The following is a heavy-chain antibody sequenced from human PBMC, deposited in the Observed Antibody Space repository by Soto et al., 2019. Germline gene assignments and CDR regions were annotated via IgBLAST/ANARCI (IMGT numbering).Heavy chain of an antibody. CDR2: IIPIFGTA. V-gene: IGHV1-69*12. CDR1: GGTFSSYA. J-gene: IGHJ6*02. CDR3: ARDYDFWSGYGLNGMDV. Sequence: QVQLVQSGAEVKKPGSSVKVSCKASGGTFSSYAISWVRQAPGQGLEWMGGIIPIFGTANYAQKFQGRVTITADESTSTAYMELSSLRSEDTAVYYCARDYDFWSGYGLNGMDVWGQGTTVTVSS. D-gene: IGHD3-3*01.